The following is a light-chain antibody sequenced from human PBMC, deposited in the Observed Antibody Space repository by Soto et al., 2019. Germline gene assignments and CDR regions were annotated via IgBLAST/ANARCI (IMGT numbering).Light chain of an antibody. CDR2: EVN. CDR1: NSDIGAYDY. CDR3: SSYGGRSRVV. Sequence: QSALTQPPSASGSPGQTVTISCTGTNSDIGAYDYVSWYQQHPGKAPKLMIYEVNKRPSGVPDRFSGSKSGNTASLTVSRLQAEDEAEYYCSSYGGRSRVVFCGGTQLTVL. J-gene: IGLJ2*01. V-gene: IGLV2-8*01.